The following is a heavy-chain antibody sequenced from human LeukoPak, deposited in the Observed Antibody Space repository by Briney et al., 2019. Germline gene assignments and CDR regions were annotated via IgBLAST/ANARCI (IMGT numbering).Heavy chain of an antibody. Sequence: GASVKVSCKASGYTFTGHYMHWVRQAPGQGLEWMGIINPSVGSTSYAQNFQGRVTMTRDTSTSSVYMELSSLISEDTAVYYCARGGSSGWYGPGDYWGQGTSVTVSS. J-gene: IGHJ4*02. CDR1: GYTFTGHY. D-gene: IGHD6-19*01. V-gene: IGHV1-46*01. CDR3: ARGGSSGWYGPGDY. CDR2: INPSVGST.